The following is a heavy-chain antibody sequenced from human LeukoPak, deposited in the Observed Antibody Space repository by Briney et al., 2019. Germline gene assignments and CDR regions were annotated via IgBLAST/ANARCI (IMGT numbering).Heavy chain of an antibody. CDR2: IYGGGST. CDR3: ARRGDGGRSFDY. CDR1: GFTLSSSY. J-gene: IGHJ4*02. Sequence: GGSLRLSCAASGFTLSSSYMNWVRQAPGKGLEWVSLIYGGGSTYYADSVKGRFTISRDNSKNTLYLQMNSLRAEDTAVYYCARRGDGGRSFDYWGQGTLVTVSS. D-gene: IGHD4-23*01. V-gene: IGHV3-53*01.